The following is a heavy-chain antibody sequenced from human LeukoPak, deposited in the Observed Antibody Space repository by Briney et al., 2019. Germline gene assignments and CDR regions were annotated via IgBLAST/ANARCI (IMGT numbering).Heavy chain of an antibody. CDR3: GRGHGPPDS. V-gene: IGHV1-8*02. CDR1: GGTFSSYA. CDR2: MNPNSGNA. Sequence: ASVKVSCKASGGTFSSYAISWVRQATGQGLEWMGWMNPNSGNAGFAQKFQGRVTMTRNTSITTAYMELRSLRFEDTAVYYCGRGHGPPDSWGQGTLVTVSS. J-gene: IGHJ4*02.